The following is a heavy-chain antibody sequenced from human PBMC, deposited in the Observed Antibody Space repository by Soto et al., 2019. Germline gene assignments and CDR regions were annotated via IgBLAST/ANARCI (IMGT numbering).Heavy chain of an antibody. D-gene: IGHD4-17*01. CDR2: IYPSDSTT. J-gene: IGHJ5*02. CDR3: APHGFYGDCSSHYFDP. V-gene: IGHV5-51*01. Sequence: PGESLKISCKGSGYSFTNYWIAWVRQMPGKGLEYMGIIYPSDSTTRYSPSFQGQVTISADKSISTAYLQRNSLKATDTAMYYCAPHGFYGDCSSHYFDPWGQGTLGTVSS. CDR1: GYSFTNYW.